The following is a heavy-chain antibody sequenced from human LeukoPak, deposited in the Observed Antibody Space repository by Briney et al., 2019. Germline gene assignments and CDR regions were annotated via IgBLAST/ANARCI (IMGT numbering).Heavy chain of an antibody. CDR3: ARVQYYYDSSGFPFDY. V-gene: IGHV4-39*07. CDR1: GGSISSSSYY. J-gene: IGHJ4*02. Sequence: KPSETLSLTCTVSGGSISSSSYYWGWIRQPPGKGLEWIGSIYYSGSTYYNPSLKSRVTISVDTSNNQFSLKLSSVSAADTAVYYCARVQYYYDSSGFPFDYWGQGTLVTVSS. CDR2: IYYSGST. D-gene: IGHD3-22*01.